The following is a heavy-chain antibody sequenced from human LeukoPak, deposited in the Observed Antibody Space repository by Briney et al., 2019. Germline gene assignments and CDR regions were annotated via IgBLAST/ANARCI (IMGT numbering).Heavy chain of an antibody. D-gene: IGHD2-2*01. V-gene: IGHV4-38-2*02. CDR2: IYHSGST. J-gene: IGHJ4*02. Sequence: SETLSLTCTVSGYSISSGYYWGWIRQPPGKGLEWIGSIYHSGSTYYNPSLKSRVTISVDTSKNQFSLKLSSVTAADTAVYYFATNYQLLTNFDYWGQGTLVTVSS. CDR3: ATNYQLLTNFDY. CDR1: GYSISSGYY.